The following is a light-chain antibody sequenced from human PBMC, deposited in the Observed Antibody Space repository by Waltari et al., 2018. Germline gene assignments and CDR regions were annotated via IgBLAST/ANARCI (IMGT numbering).Light chain of an antibody. CDR1: QTVMYFSNNKDY. CDR2: WAS. Sequence: DIVMTQSPDSLAVSLGERATINCKSIQTVMYFSNNKDYLTWYQQKPGQPPKLLIYWASTRESGVPDRFSGSGSATNFTLTINSLQAEDVAVYWCQQYITSPVTFGQGTRLEIK. V-gene: IGKV4-1*01. J-gene: IGKJ5*01. CDR3: QQYITSPVT.